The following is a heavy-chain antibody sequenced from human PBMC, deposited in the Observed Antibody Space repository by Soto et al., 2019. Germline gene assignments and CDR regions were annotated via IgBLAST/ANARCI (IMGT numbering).Heavy chain of an antibody. J-gene: IGHJ4*02. V-gene: IGHV4-39*01. CDR1: GGSISSSSYY. D-gene: IGHD4-17*01. Sequence: SETLSLTCTVSGGSISSSSYYWGWIRQPPGKGLEWIGSIYYSGSTYYNPSLKSRVTISVDTSKNQFSLMLSSVTAADAAVYYCARHGRTVTDYYFDYWGQGTLVTVSS. CDR2: IYYSGST. CDR3: ARHGRTVTDYYFDY.